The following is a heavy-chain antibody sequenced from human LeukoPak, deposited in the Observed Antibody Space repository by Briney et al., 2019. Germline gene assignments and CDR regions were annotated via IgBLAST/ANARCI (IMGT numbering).Heavy chain of an antibody. V-gene: IGHV3-23*01. CDR1: GFTFSDNG. D-gene: IGHD3/OR15-3a*01. Sequence: GGSLRLSCVVSGFTFSDNGMSWVRQAPGKGLEWISTISYSGDNTHYADSVKGRFTISRDNSKGTLWLQMNSLRAEDTAVYYCAGWTTHHFDSWGQGTLVTVSS. J-gene: IGHJ4*02. CDR3: AGWTTHHFDS. CDR2: ISYSGDNT.